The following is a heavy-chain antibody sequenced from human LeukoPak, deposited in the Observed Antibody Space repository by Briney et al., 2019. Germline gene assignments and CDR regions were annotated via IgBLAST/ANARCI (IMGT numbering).Heavy chain of an antibody. CDR2: ISGSGAGT. CDR1: GFTFSSYA. V-gene: IGHV3-23*01. CDR3: AKDAGGGYSYGSEDYFDY. Sequence: GGSLRLSCAASGFTFSSYAMNWVRQAPGKGLEWVSGISGSGAGTYHADSVKGRFTISRDNSKNTLYLQTNSLRAEDTAVYYCAKDAGGGYSYGSEDYFDYWGQGTLVTVSS. J-gene: IGHJ4*02. D-gene: IGHD5-18*01.